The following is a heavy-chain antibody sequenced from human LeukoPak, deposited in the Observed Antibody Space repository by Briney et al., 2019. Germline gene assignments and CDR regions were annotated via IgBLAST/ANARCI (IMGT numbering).Heavy chain of an antibody. CDR3: AKGGGYEAQYYYYYLDV. CDR2: IRYDGSNK. J-gene: IGHJ6*03. Sequence: GGSLRLSCAASGFTFSSYGMYWVRQAPGKGLEWVAFIRYDGSNKYYADSVKGRFTVSRDNSKNTLYLQMKSLRAEDTAVYYCAKGGGYEAQYYYYYLDVWGKGTTVTISS. CDR1: GFTFSSYG. V-gene: IGHV3-30*02. D-gene: IGHD5-12*01.